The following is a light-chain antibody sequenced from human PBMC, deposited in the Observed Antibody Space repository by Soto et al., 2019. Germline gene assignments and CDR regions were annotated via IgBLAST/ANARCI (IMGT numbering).Light chain of an antibody. Sequence: ETVMTQSPATLSVSPGESATLSCRASQSVGSNLAWYQQKPGQAPSLLIYRASTRATGIPARFSGRGSGTEFTLTISSLQSEDFPVYYCQQYYDWPEYTFGQGSKLEIK. CDR2: RAS. J-gene: IGKJ2*01. CDR1: QSVGSN. CDR3: QQYYDWPEYT. V-gene: IGKV3-15*01.